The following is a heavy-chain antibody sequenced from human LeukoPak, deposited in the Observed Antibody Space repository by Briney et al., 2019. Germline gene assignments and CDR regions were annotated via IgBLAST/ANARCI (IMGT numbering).Heavy chain of an antibody. J-gene: IGHJ4*02. D-gene: IGHD1-26*01. CDR1: GFTFSSYG. CDR2: VSYDGSNK. V-gene: IGHV3-30*03. CDR3: ARDPFPVSASSPAY. Sequence: PGRSLRLSCAASGFTFSSYGMHWVRQAPGKELEWVAVVSYDGSNKYYADSVRGRFTISRDNSKDTLYLQMNGLRAEDTAVYYCARDPFPVSASSPAYWGQGTLVTVSS.